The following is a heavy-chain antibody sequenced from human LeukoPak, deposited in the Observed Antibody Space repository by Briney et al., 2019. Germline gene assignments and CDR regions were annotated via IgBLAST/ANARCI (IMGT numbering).Heavy chain of an antibody. CDR3: AKDQRWESPHYLDS. Sequence: GRSLRLSCVASGFNFSRYAFYWVRRTPGKGLEWVAIVSYDGSKRSYADSVRGRFTVSRDNSKNTLYVQMNSLRDEDTAVYYCAKDQRWESPHYLDSWGQGTLVTVSS. CDR1: GFNFSRYA. J-gene: IGHJ4*02. D-gene: IGHD1-26*01. V-gene: IGHV3-30*04. CDR2: VSYDGSKR.